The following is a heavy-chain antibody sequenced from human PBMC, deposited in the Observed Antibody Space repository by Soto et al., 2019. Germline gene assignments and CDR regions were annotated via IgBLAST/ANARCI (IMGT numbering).Heavy chain of an antibody. J-gene: IGHJ4*02. CDR1: GFTVSSNY. V-gene: IGHV3-66*01. CDR2: IYSGGST. CDR3: ANFYDRPRREFGY. Sequence: GSLRLSCAASGFTVSSNYMSWVRQAPGKGLEWVSVIYSGGSTYYADSVKGRFTISRDNSKNTLYLQMNSLRAEDTAVYYCANFYDRPRREFGYWGQGTLVTVSS. D-gene: IGHD3-9*01.